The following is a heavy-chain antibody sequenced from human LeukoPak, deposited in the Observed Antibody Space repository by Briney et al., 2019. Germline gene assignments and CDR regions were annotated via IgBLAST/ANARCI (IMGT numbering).Heavy chain of an antibody. Sequence: GRSLRLSCAASGFTFSSYAMHWVRQAPGKGLEWVAVISYDGSNKYYADSVKGRFTISRDNSKNTLYLQMNSLRAEDTAVYYCAKSIAVAGFAGGRTFDYWGQGTLVTVSS. V-gene: IGHV3-30*04. D-gene: IGHD6-19*01. CDR3: AKSIAVAGFAGGRTFDY. CDR1: GFTFSSYA. J-gene: IGHJ4*02. CDR2: ISYDGSNK.